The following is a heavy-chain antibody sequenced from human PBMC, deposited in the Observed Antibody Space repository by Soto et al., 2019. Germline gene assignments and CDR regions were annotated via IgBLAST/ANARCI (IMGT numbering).Heavy chain of an antibody. V-gene: IGHV1-18*01. CDR1: GYTFTSYG. Sequence: QVQLVQSGAEVKKPGASVKVSCKASGYTFTSYGISWVRQAPGQGLEWMGWISAYNGNTNYAQKLQGRVTMTTDTSTSTDYMELRSLRSDDTAVYYCARDGGADTAMGRYGMDVWGQGTTVTVSS. D-gene: IGHD5-18*01. CDR2: ISAYNGNT. J-gene: IGHJ6*02. CDR3: ARDGGADTAMGRYGMDV.